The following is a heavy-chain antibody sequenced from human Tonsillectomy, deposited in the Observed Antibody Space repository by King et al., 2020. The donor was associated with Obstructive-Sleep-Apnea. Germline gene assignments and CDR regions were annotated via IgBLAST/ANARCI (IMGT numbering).Heavy chain of an antibody. CDR3: ATPSHSSGWYGDYYYYYGMDV. CDR2: IYYSGST. J-gene: IGHJ6*02. D-gene: IGHD6-19*01. Sequence: QLQESGPGLVKPSETLSLTCTVSGGSISSSSYYWGWIRQPPGKGLEWIGSIYYSGSTYYNPSLKSRVTISVDTSKNQFSLKLSSVTAAATAVYYCATPSHSSGWYGDYYYYYGMDVWGQGTTVTVSS. V-gene: IGHV4-39*07. CDR1: GGSISSSSYY.